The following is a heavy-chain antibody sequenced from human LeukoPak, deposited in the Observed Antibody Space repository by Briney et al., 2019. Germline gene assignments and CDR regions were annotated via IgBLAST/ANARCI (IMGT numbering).Heavy chain of an antibody. Sequence: GGSLRLSCGASGFTFSRYWMNWVRQAPGKGPEWVAHINPEGSEKYYVDSVKGRFIISRDSATKSLYLQMNGLRVEDTAVYYCAKGTLKQWLATWGQGTLVTVSS. D-gene: IGHD6-19*01. CDR3: AKGTLKQWLAT. V-gene: IGHV3-7*03. CDR2: INPEGSEK. CDR1: GFTFSRYW. J-gene: IGHJ4*02.